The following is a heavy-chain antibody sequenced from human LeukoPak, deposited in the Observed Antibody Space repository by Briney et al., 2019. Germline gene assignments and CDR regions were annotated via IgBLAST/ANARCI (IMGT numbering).Heavy chain of an antibody. CDR1: GFTLTKHW. CDR2: ISGGGVYT. CDR3: AKNRSVVWEAGDDFHI. D-gene: IGHD1-26*01. V-gene: IGHV3-23*01. Sequence: GGSLRLSWSAAGFTLTKHWMHWVRQAPGKGLAWVSTISGGGVYTYYADSVKGRLTFSRENSKNTLYLYMNSLRVEDTAVYYCAKNRSVVWEAGDDFHICGQGTMVTVSS. J-gene: IGHJ3*02.